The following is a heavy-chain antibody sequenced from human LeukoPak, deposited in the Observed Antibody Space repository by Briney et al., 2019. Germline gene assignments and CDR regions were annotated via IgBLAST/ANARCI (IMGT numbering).Heavy chain of an antibody. CDR1: GYTFTGYG. CDR3: ARVELYYYDSSGYYLNFDY. D-gene: IGHD3-22*01. CDR2: ISAYNGNT. J-gene: IGHJ4*02. Sequence: ASVKVSCKASGYTFTGYGISWVRQAPGQGLEWMGWISAYNGNTNYAQKLQGRVTMTTDTSTSTAYVELRSLRSDDTAVYYCARVELYYYDSSGYYLNFDYWGQGTLVTVSS. V-gene: IGHV1-18*01.